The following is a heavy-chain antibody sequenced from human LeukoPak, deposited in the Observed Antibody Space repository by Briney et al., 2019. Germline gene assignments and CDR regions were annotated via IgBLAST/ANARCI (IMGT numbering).Heavy chain of an antibody. CDR1: GYSITSGYF. D-gene: IGHD1-26*01. CDR2: IYYSGST. Sequence: SETLSLTCSVSGYSITSGYFWGWIRQPPGKGLEWIGRIYYSGSTYYNPSLKSRVTISVDTSKNQFSLKLSSVTAADTAVYYCARAPSAYSGSYYADYWGQGTLVTVSS. J-gene: IGHJ4*02. CDR3: ARAPSAYSGSYYADY. V-gene: IGHV4-38-2*02.